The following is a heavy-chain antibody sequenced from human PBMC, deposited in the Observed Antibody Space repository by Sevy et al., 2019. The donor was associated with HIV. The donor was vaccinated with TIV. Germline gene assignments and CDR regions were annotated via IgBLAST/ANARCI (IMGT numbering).Heavy chain of an antibody. D-gene: IGHD1-26*01. CDR1: GFTFITYN. CDR2: VSGSSNYI. J-gene: IGHJ4*02. Sequence: GGSLRLSCAASGFTFITYNMNWVRQAPGKGLEWVSSVSGSSNYIYYAESLKGRFIISRDNAKNTLYLQINSLRADDTAVYYCARGPPDGSYDYFDYWCQGTLVTVSS. V-gene: IGHV3-21*06. CDR3: ARGPPDGSYDYFDY.